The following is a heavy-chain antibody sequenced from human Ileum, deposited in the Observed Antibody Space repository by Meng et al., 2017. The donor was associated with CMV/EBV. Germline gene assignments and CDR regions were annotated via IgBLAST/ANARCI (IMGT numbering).Heavy chain of an antibody. V-gene: IGHV4-39*02. Sequence: SETLSLTCTVSGGSIISSNYYWGWIRQPPGKGLEWICSIYYSVSTYYNPSLKSRVTISIDTSKNHFSLKLSSVTAADTAVYYCARGQAASGSYYFYYGMDVWGQGTTVTVSS. CDR2: IYYSVST. CDR1: GGSIISSNYY. J-gene: IGHJ6*02. CDR3: ARGQAASGSYYFYYGMDV. D-gene: IGHD1-26*01.